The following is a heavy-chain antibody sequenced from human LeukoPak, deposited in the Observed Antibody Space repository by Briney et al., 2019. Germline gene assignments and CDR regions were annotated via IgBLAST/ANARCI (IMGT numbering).Heavy chain of an antibody. CDR1: GGSISSYY. CDR2: IYYSGST. CDR3: ARAPGYCSGGSCPPPYYYGMDV. Sequence: PSETLSLTCTVSGGSISSYYWSWIRQPPGKGLEWIGYIYYSGSTNYNPSLKSRVTISVDTSKNQFSLKLSSVTAADTAVYYCARAPGYCSGGSCPPPYYYGMDVWGQGTTVTVSS. D-gene: IGHD2-15*01. J-gene: IGHJ6*02. V-gene: IGHV4-59*01.